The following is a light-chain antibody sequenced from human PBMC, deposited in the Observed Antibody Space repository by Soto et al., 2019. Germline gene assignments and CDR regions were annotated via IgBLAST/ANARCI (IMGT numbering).Light chain of an antibody. CDR1: SSDVGGYNY. J-gene: IGLJ2*01. CDR2: DVT. CDR3: SSYTVHVTVA. V-gene: IGLV2-14*01. Sequence: QSALTQPASVSGSPGESITISCTGTSSDVGGYNYVSWYQQYPGKAPKLIIYDVTNRPSGVSNRFSGSKSGNTASLTISGLQAEDEADYYCSSYTVHVTVAFGGGTKLTVL.